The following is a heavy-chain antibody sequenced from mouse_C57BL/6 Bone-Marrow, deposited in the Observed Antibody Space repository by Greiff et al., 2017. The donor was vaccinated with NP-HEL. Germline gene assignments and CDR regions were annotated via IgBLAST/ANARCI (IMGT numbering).Heavy chain of an antibody. CDR1: GYTFTSYW. V-gene: IGHV1-69*01. J-gene: IGHJ3*01. CDR3: ARGLRRRPLAY. Sequence: QVQLKQPGAELVMPGASVKLSCKASGYTFTSYWMHWVKQRPGQGLEWIGEIDPSDSYTNYNQKFKGKSTLTVDKSSSTAYMQLSSLTSEDSAVYYWARGLRRRPLAYWGQGTLVTVSA. CDR2: IDPSDSYT. D-gene: IGHD2-2*01.